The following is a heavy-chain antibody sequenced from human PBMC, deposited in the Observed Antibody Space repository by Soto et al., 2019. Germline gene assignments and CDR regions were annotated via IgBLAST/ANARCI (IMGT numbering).Heavy chain of an antibody. CDR3: ARGRAAVTTGFDY. V-gene: IGHV4-61*01. J-gene: IGHJ4*02. Sequence: PSETLSLTCTVSGDSVSSDNYYWTWIRQPPGKGLEWIGYINHSGSTNYNPSLKSRVTISVDTSKNQFSLKLSSVTAADTAVYYCARGRAAVTTGFDYWGQGTLVTVSS. CDR2: INHSGST. CDR1: GDSVSSDNYY. D-gene: IGHD4-17*01.